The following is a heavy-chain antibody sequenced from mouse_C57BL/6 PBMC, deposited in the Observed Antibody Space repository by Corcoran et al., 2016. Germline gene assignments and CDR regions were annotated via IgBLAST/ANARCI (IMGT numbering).Heavy chain of an antibody. CDR1: GFTFSGFW. CDR3: MRYPRFITTVVEGY. CDR2: INSDGSAI. J-gene: IGHJ2*01. D-gene: IGHD1-1*01. Sequence: EVQLLETGGGLVQPGGSRGLSCEGSGFTFSGFWMSWVRQTPGKTLEWIGDINSDGSAINYAPSIKDRFTIFRDNDKSTLYLQMSNVRSEDTATYFCMRYPRFITTVVEGYWGQGTTLTVSS. V-gene: IGHV11-2*01.